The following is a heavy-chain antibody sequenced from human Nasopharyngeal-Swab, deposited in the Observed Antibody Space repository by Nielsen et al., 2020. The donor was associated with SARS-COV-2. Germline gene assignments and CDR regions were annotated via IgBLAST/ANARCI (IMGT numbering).Heavy chain of an antibody. J-gene: IGHJ4*02. CDR3: ARIGAYNSIFDY. D-gene: IGHD5-24*01. V-gene: IGHV4-59*01. Sequence: ESLKISCAASGFTFDDYAMHWVRQAPGKGLEWMGYIYSSGSTNYNPSLKTRVTISLDTSKNQFFLRLRSVTAADTAVYYCARIGAYNSIFDYWGQGILVTVSS. CDR1: GFTFDDYA. CDR2: IYSSGST.